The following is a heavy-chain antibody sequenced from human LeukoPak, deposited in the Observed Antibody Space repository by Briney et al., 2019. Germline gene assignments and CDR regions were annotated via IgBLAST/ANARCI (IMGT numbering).Heavy chain of an antibody. CDR1: GFNFSNYN. CDR3: ARIEVVIDY. Sequence: GGSLRLSCAASGFNFSNYNMHWVRQAPGRGLEWVSHISSSGNTKFYADSVKGRLAISRDNTKNLVHLQMNSLRDEDTAVYYCARIEVVIDYWGQGTLVTAFS. J-gene: IGHJ4*02. D-gene: IGHD3-3*01. CDR2: ISSSGNTK. V-gene: IGHV3-48*02.